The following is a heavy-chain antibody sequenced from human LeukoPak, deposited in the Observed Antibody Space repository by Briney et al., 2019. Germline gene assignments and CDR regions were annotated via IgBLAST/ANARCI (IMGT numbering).Heavy chain of an antibody. J-gene: IGHJ2*01. CDR1: GFTFSSYS. CDR3: AREAYDILTGYYPGYFDL. Sequence: GGSLRLSCAASGFTFSSYSMNWVRHAPGKALECVSSISSSSSYIYYADSVKGRFTISRDNAKNSLYLQMNSLRAEDTAVYYCAREAYDILTGYYPGYFDLWGRGTLVTVSS. D-gene: IGHD3-9*01. CDR2: ISSSSSYI. V-gene: IGHV3-21*01.